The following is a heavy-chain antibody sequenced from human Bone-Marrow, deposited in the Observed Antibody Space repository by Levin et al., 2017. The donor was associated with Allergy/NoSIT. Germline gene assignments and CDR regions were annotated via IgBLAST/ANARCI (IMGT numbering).Heavy chain of an antibody. CDR3: ARERIADDGDSQTDY. D-gene: IGHD6-13*01. CDR1: GVSIKNSGYH. Sequence: PSETLSLTCTVSGVSIKNSGYHWSWIRQYPGKGLEWIGYIHYSGTTHYNASLKSRLTISLDTSKNQFSLQLRSVTAADTAVYYCARERIADDGDSQTDYWGQGTLVTVSS. CDR2: IHYSGTT. J-gene: IGHJ4*02. V-gene: IGHV4-31*03.